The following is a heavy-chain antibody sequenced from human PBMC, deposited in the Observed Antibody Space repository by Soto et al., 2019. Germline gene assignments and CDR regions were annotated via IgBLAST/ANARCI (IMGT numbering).Heavy chain of an antibody. J-gene: IGHJ2*01. CDR2: ISGSGGST. CDR3: AKDASSGITSFDL. D-gene: IGHD3-3*01. CDR1: GFTFSSYA. Sequence: EVQLLESGGGLVQPGGYLRLSCAASGFTFSSYAMSWVRQAPGKGLEWVSSISGSGGSTYYADSVKGRFTISIDKSKNTRELQMNSLRAEDTALYYCAKDASSGITSFDLWGRGTLVTVSS. V-gene: IGHV3-23*01.